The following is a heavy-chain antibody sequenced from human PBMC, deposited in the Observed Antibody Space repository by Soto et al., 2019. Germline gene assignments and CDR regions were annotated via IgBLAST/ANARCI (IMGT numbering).Heavy chain of an antibody. J-gene: IGHJ4*02. V-gene: IGHV3-21*01. Sequence: PGGSLRLSCAASGLTFSSYSMNWVRQAPGKGLEWVSSISSSSNYIYYADSVRGRFTISRDNAKNSLYLQMNSLRAEDTALYHCVRDYYDSSDLDYWGPGTLVTVS. D-gene: IGHD3-22*01. CDR3: VRDYYDSSDLDY. CDR2: ISSSSNYI. CDR1: GLTFSSYS.